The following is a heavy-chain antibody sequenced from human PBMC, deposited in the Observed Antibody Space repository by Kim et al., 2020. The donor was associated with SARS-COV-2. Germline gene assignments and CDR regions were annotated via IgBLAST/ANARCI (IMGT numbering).Heavy chain of an antibody. CDR3: AEDTAAAGQGAFDM. D-gene: IGHD6-13*01. V-gene: IGHV3-9*01. J-gene: IGHJ3*02. Sequence: ADSVKGRFTISRDNAKSPRFLQMNSLGAEDTALYYCAEDTAAAGQGAFDMWGQGTMVTVSS.